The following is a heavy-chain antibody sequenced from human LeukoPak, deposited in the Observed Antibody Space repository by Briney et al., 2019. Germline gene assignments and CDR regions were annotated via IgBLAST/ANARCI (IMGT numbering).Heavy chain of an antibody. V-gene: IGHV4-34*01. CDR2: INHSGST. J-gene: IGHJ4*02. Sequence: SETLSLTCAVYGGSFSGYYWSWIRQPPGKGLEWIGEINHSGSTNYNPSLKSRVTISVDTSKNQFSLKLSSVTAADTAVYYCARGHYYDSSINYWGQGTLVTVSS. D-gene: IGHD3-22*01. CDR1: GGSFSGYY. CDR3: ARGHYYDSSINY.